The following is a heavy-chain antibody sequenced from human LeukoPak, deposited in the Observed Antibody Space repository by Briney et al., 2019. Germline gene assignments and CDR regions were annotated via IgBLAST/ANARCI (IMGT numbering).Heavy chain of an antibody. CDR2: TVYRFKWYC. CDR3: ARSTALVGDDWVDP. CDR1: GDIVSSNSDA. J-gene: IGHJ5*02. Sequence: SHTLSLTCAISGDIVSSNSDAWNWITQSPSRGLELLGRTVYRFKWYCAYAVYVQSRITINADTCKNQFSPHLNSATPEDTAVYYCARSTALVGDDWVDPWGQGTLVTVSS. V-gene: IGHV6-1*01. D-gene: IGHD2-21*01.